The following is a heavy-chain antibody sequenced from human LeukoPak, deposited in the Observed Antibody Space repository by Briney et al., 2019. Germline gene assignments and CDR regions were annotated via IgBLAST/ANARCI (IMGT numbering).Heavy chain of an antibody. CDR2: IRSKAYGGTT. Sequence: GRSLRLSCTASGITFGDYAMSWVRQAPGKGLEWVGLIRSKAYGGTTEYAASVKGRFTISRDNSKNTLYLQMNSLRAEDTAVYYCAKDIYVWSASGVLDYWDQGTLVTVSS. V-gene: IGHV3-49*04. J-gene: IGHJ4*02. CDR3: AKDIYVWSASGVLDY. D-gene: IGHD3-16*01. CDR1: GITFGDYA.